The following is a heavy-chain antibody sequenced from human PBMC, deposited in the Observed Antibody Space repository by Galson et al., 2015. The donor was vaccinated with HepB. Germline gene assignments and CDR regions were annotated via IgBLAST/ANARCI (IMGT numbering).Heavy chain of an antibody. D-gene: IGHD3-22*01. J-gene: IGHJ4*02. V-gene: IGHV5-51*01. Sequence: QSGAEVKKPGESLRISCEGSLYTFTNYWIGWVRQMPAKGLEWIGIIHPGNSETRYSPSFQGQVTISVDKSLNTAYLQWSSLEASDTAIYYCARWRDYYYDRSGGFDYWGQGTLVTVSS. CDR3: ARWRDYYYDRSGGFDY. CDR2: IHPGNSET. CDR1: LYTFTNYW.